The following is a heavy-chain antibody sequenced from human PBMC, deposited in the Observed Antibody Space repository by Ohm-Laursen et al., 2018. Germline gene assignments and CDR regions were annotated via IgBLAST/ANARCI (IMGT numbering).Heavy chain of an antibody. CDR1: GFSFDDHA. J-gene: IGHJ6*02. D-gene: IGHD3-3*01. V-gene: IGHV3-9*01. CDR3: AKGGVDISFYFAMDV. Sequence: SLRLSCSASGFSFDDHAMHWVRQGPGKGLEWVSGISWNSGVIAYADSVKGRFTISRDNAKNSLYLQMDSLRAEDTALYYCAKGGVDISFYFAMDVWGQGTTVTVSS. CDR2: ISWNSGVI.